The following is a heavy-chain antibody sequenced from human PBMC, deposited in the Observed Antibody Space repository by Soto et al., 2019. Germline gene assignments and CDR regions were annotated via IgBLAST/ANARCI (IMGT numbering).Heavy chain of an antibody. Sequence: TGGSLRLSCAASGFTFSSHAMSWVRLAPGKGLEWVSAISGSGGSTYYADSVKGRFTISRDNSKNTLYLQMNSLRAEDTAVYFCARTDWNYGTGVFDIWGQGTMVTVSS. CDR3: ARTDWNYGTGVFDI. D-gene: IGHD1-7*01. J-gene: IGHJ3*02. CDR2: ISGSGGST. V-gene: IGHV3-23*01. CDR1: GFTFSSHA.